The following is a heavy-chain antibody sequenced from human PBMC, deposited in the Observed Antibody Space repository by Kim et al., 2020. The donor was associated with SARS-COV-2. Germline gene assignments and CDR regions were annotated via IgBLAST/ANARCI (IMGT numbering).Heavy chain of an antibody. V-gene: IGHV3-7*01. Sequence: GGSLRLSCAASGFTFSSYWMSWVRQAPGKGLEWVANIKQDGSEKYYVDSVKGRFTISRDNAKNSLYLQMNSLRAEDTAVYYCARKSHTVFGLFGYYFDYWGQGTLVTVPS. CDR1: GFTFSSYW. CDR3: ARKSHTVFGLFGYYFDY. D-gene: IGHD3-10*02. CDR2: IKQDGSEK. J-gene: IGHJ4*02.